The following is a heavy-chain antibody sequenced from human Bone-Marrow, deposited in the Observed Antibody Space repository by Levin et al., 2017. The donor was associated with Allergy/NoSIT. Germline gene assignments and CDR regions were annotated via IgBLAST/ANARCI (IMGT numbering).Heavy chain of an antibody. CDR3: ARGWPSQGARSDYYYYGMDV. J-gene: IGHJ6*02. D-gene: IGHD3-3*01. V-gene: IGHV4-34*01. CDR1: GGSFSGYY. Sequence: GSLRLSCAVYGGSFSGYYWSWIRQPPGKGLEWIGEINHSGSTNYNPSLKSRVTISVDTSKNQFSLKLSSVTAADTAVYYCARGWPSQGARSDYYYYGMDVWGQGTTVTVSS. CDR2: INHSGST.